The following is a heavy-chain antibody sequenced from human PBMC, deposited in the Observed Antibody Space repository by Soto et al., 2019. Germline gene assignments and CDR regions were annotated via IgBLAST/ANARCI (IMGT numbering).Heavy chain of an antibody. CDR3: ARGEYYYDTEWNWYDA. CDR2: ISSRSSYI. CDR1: ALTFSRYS. Sequence: GGSLRLSCAASALTFSRYSMNWVRQPTGKGMEWVSSISSRSSYIYYADSVKARFTISRYNAKNSLYLQMNSLRAEHTAVYYCARGEYYYDTEWNWYDAWGQGYLFTVS. D-gene: IGHD3-22*01. J-gene: IGHJ5*02. V-gene: IGHV3-21*01.